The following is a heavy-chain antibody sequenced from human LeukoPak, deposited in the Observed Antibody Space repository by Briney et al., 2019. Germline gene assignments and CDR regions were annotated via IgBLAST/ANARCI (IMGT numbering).Heavy chain of an antibody. Sequence: PGGSLRLSCAASGFTVSTNNMNWVRQAPGKGLEWVSVIYSGGSTYYADSVKGRFTISRDNSKNTLFLQMNSLRAEDTAVYYCVRDSSNYPRGYFDYWGQGTLVTVSS. CDR3: VRDSSNYPRGYFDY. CDR1: GFTVSTNN. V-gene: IGHV3-53*01. D-gene: IGHD2-2*01. CDR2: IYSGGST. J-gene: IGHJ4*02.